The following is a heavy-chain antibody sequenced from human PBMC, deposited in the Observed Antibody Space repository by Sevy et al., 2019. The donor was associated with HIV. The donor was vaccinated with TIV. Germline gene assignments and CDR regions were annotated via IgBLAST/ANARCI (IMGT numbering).Heavy chain of an antibody. Sequence: SDTLSLTCAVYGGSFSGYYWSWIRQPPGKGLEWIGEINHSGSTNYNPSLKSRVTISVDTSKNQFSLKLSSVTAADTAVYYCARQGGTGDYYWYFDLWGRGTLVTVSS. CDR1: GGSFSGYY. D-gene: IGHD7-27*01. CDR3: ARQGGTGDYYWYFDL. J-gene: IGHJ2*01. V-gene: IGHV4-34*01. CDR2: INHSGST.